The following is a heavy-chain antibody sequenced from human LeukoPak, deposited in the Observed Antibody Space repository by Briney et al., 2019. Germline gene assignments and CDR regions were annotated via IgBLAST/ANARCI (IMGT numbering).Heavy chain of an antibody. CDR2: IRYDGNNK. CDR3: ARDSGSYLDY. Sequence: PGGSLRLSCGASGFTFSNYGMLWVRQAPGKGLEWVAFIRYDGNNKLYADSMKGRFTISRDNSKNTLYLHINSLRAEDTAVYYCARDSGSYLDYWGQGTLVTVSS. D-gene: IGHD6-25*01. J-gene: IGHJ4*02. V-gene: IGHV3-30*02. CDR1: GFTFSNYG.